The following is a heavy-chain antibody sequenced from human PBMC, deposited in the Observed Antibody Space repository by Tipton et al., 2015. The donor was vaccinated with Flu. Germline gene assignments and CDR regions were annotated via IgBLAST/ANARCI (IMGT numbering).Heavy chain of an antibody. CDR1: GYPVGDDYF. D-gene: IGHD4-11*01. J-gene: IGHJ5*02. Sequence: LRLSCSVSGYPVGDDYFWGWIRQPPGKGLEWIGNAHHTGSTYYNPSLKSRLTILVDRSKNQFSLKLTSVTAADTAMYYCARRDFSNYVSDPKYWFDRWGQGTLVAVSS. CDR2: AHHTGST. CDR3: ARRDFSNYVSDPKYWFDR. V-gene: IGHV4-38-2*01.